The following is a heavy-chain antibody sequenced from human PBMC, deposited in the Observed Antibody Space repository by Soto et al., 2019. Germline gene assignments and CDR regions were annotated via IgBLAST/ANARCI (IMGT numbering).Heavy chain of an antibody. CDR2: IIPIFGTA. CDR1: GGTFSSYA. V-gene: IGHV1-69*13. Sequence: SVKVSCKASGGTFSSYAISGVRQAPGQGLEWMGGIIPIFGTANYAQKFQGRVTITADESTSTAYMELSSLRSEDTAVYYCARDQYSYGPRWFDPWGQGTLVTVSS. D-gene: IGHD5-18*01. CDR3: ARDQYSYGPRWFDP. J-gene: IGHJ5*02.